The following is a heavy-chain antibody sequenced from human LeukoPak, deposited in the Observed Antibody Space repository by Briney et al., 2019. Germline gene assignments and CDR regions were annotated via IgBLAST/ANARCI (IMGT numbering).Heavy chain of an antibody. D-gene: IGHD1-26*01. J-gene: IGHJ5*02. CDR3: AGVGGSYIHWFHP. CDR1: GYTFTSYY. V-gene: IGHV1-46*01. Sequence: ASVKVSCKASGYTFTSYYMHWVRQAPGQGLEWMGIINPSGGSTSYAQKFQGRVTMTRDMSTSTVYMELSSLRSEDTAVYYCAGVGGSYIHWFHPWGQGTLVTVSS. CDR2: INPSGGST.